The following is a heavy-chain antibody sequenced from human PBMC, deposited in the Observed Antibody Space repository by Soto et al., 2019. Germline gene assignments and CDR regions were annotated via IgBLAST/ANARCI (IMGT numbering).Heavy chain of an antibody. CDR1: GFTFSSYA. D-gene: IGHD3-10*02. Sequence: GGSLRLSCAASGFTFSSYAMSWARQAPGKGLEWVSAISGSGGSTYCADSVKGRFTISRDNSKNTLYLQMNSLRAEDTAVYYCAKDPFVRGVIMKANYGMDVWGQGTTVTVSS. CDR2: ISGSGGST. J-gene: IGHJ6*02. V-gene: IGHV3-23*01. CDR3: AKDPFVRGVIMKANYGMDV.